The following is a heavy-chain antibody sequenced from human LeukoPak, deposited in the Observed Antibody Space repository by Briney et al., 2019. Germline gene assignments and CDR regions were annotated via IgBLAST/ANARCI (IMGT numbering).Heavy chain of an antibody. CDR1: GYTPSGYY. J-gene: IGHJ6*02. CDR3: ARDYCTRTGCYEDDYYGMDV. Sequence: ASANASREASGYTPSGYYIQWVRQAPGQGLEWMGWINPNSGGTNYAQKFPGRVTMTRDTSISTAYMELSRLRSDDTAVYYCARDYCTRTGCYEDDYYGMDVWGQGTTVTVSS. CDR2: INPNSGGT. D-gene: IGHD2-2*01. V-gene: IGHV1-2*02.